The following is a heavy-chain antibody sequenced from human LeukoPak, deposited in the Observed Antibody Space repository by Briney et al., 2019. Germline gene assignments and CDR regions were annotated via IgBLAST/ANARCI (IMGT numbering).Heavy chain of an antibody. Sequence: SETLPLTCAVYGGSFSGYYWSWIRQPPGKGLEWIGEINHSGSTNYNPSLKSRVTISVDTSKNQFSLKLSSVTAADTAVYYCARGQIDFWSGYQYNWFDPWGQGTLVTVSS. CDR2: INHSGST. CDR1: GGSFSGYY. CDR3: ARGQIDFWSGYQYNWFDP. J-gene: IGHJ5*02. D-gene: IGHD3-3*01. V-gene: IGHV4-34*01.